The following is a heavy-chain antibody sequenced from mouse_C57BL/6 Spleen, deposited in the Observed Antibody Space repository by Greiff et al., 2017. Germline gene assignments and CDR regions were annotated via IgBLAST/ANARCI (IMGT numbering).Heavy chain of an antibody. D-gene: IGHD1-1*01. CDR3: ARLTTVVARSYFDV. J-gene: IGHJ1*03. V-gene: IGHV3-6*01. CDR1: GYSITSGYY. Sequence: EVQRVESGPGLVKPSQSLSLTCSVTGYSITSGYYWNWIRQFPGNKLEWMGYISYDGSNNSNPSLKNRISITRDTSKNQFFLKLNSVTTEDTATYYCARLTTVVARSYFDVWGTGTTVTVSS. CDR2: ISYDGSN.